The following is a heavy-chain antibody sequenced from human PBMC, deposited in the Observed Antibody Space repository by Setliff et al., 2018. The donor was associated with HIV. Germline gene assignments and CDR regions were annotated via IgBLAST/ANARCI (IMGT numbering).Heavy chain of an antibody. V-gene: IGHV4-59*08. D-gene: IGHD2-21*01. J-gene: IGHJ4*02. Sequence: KPSETLSLTCTISGGFISNHYWNWIRQPPGKGLEWIGSTHYSGSSYYSPSLKSRVTISLDTSQNQFSLKLTSVTATDTAVYYCVTRYCGESICPEFDYWGQGTLVTVSS. CDR2: THYSGSS. CDR3: VTRYCGESICPEFDY. CDR1: GGFISNHY.